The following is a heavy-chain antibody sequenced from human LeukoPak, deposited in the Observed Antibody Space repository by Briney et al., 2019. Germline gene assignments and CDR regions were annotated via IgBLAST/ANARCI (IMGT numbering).Heavy chain of an antibody. Sequence: PGGSLRLSCTASGFTFNNFAMSWVRQARGKGLEWVSGISGSAVSTFYADSVKGRFTISRDNSKTTLYLHMDSLRVEDTAVYYCAKDQTVAVASPFDNWGQGTLVTVSS. J-gene: IGHJ4*02. CDR2: ISGSAVST. CDR1: GFTFNNFA. D-gene: IGHD6-19*01. CDR3: AKDQTVAVASPFDN. V-gene: IGHV3-23*01.